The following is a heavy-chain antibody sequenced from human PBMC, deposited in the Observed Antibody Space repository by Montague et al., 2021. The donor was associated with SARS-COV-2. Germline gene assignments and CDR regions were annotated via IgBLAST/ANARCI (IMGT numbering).Heavy chain of an antibody. Sequence: SLRLSCAASGFTVSSNYMSWVRQAPGKGLEWVSVIYSGGSTYYADSVKGRFTISRDNSKNTLYLQMNSPRAEDTAVYYCARDVSPIGLMDVWGQGTTVTVSS. CDR2: IYSGGST. CDR1: GFTVSSNY. V-gene: IGHV3-53*01. J-gene: IGHJ6*02. CDR3: ARDVSPIGLMDV.